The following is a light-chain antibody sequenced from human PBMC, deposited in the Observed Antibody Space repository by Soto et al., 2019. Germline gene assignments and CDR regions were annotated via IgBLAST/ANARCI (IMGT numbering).Light chain of an antibody. CDR3: QQYNNWPPFT. CDR1: QSVSSN. CDR2: GAS. Sequence: EIVMTQSPATLSVSPGERATLSCRASQSVSSNLAWYQQKPGQAPRLLIYGASTRATGIPARFSGSGSGTAFTLTISSLQSEEFAVYYCQQYNNWPPFTFGPGTKVDIK. J-gene: IGKJ3*01. V-gene: IGKV3-15*01.